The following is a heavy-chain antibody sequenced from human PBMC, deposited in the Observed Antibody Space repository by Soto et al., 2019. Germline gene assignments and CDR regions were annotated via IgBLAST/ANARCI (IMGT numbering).Heavy chain of an antibody. Sequence: GGSLRLSCAASGFTFSSYAMSWVRQAPGKGLEWVSAISGSGGSTYYADSVKGRFTISRDNSKNTLYLQMNSLRAEDTAVYYCAISSGYYSHYYYGMDVWGQGTTVTVSS. CDR2: ISGSGGST. J-gene: IGHJ6*02. CDR3: AISSGYYSHYYYGMDV. CDR1: GFTFSSYA. V-gene: IGHV3-23*01. D-gene: IGHD3-22*01.